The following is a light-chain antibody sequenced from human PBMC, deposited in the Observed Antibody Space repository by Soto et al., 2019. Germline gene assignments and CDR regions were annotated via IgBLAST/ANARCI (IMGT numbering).Light chain of an antibody. J-gene: IGLJ3*02. CDR1: TSDVGY. CDR2: EVS. Sequence: QSALTQPASVSGSPGQSITISSTGTTSDVGYVSWYQQHPGKAPKLMIYEVSNRPSGISNRFSGSKSGNTASLTISGLQAEDEADYYCSSYTSSNTWVLGGGTKLTVL. V-gene: IGLV2-14*01. CDR3: SSYTSSNTWV.